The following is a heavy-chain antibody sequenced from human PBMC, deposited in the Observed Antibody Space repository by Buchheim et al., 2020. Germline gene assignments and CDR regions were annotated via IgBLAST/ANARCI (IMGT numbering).Heavy chain of an antibody. Sequence: EVQLVESGGGVVQPGGSLRLSCAASGFTFSSYSMNWVRQAPGKGLEWVSYISSSGSTIYYADSVKGRFTISRDNAKNSLYQQLNSLADEHTAGYYCASESSCWYSYGIDVWGQGTT. J-gene: IGHJ6*02. CDR1: GFTFSSYS. D-gene: IGHD6-13*01. CDR2: ISSSGSTI. CDR3: ASESSCWYSYGIDV. V-gene: IGHV3-48*02.